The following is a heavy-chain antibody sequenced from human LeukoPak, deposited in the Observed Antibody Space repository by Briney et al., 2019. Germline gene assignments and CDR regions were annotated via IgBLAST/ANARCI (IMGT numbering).Heavy chain of an antibody. CDR1: GGSISSGDYY. CDR2: IYCSGST. Sequence: PSQTLSLTCTVSGGSISSGDYYWSWIRQPPGKGLEWIGYIYCSGSTYYNPSLKSRVTISVDTSKNQFSLKLSSVTAADTAVYYCARELEYCSSTSCHKAFDIWGQGTMVTVSS. D-gene: IGHD2-2*01. CDR3: ARELEYCSSTSCHKAFDI. V-gene: IGHV4-30-4*01. J-gene: IGHJ3*02.